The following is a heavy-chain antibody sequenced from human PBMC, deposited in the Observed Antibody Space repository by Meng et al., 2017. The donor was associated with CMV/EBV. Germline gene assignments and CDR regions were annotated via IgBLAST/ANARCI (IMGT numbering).Heavy chain of an antibody. V-gene: IGHV1-18*01. D-gene: IGHD6-19*01. CDR1: GFTFSSYS. CDR2: ISAYNGNT. Sequence: GESLKISCAASGFTFSSYSMNWVRQAPGQGLEWMGWISAYNGNTNYAQKLQGRVTMTTDTSTSTAYMELRSLRSDDTAVYYCARLFEQWASYYYGMDVWGQGTTVTVSS. J-gene: IGHJ6*02. CDR3: ARLFEQWASYYYGMDV.